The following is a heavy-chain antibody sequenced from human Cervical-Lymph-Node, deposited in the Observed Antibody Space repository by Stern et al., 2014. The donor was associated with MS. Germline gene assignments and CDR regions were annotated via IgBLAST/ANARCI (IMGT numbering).Heavy chain of an antibody. J-gene: IGHJ4*02. V-gene: IGHV4-4*02. CDR2: IHPSGST. CDR1: GGSISSNNW. Sequence: VQLVESGPGLVKPSGTLSLTCAVSGGSISSNNWWSWVRQPPGKGLEWIGEIHPSGSTHYSPSLQSRVTISVDKSNNQLSLKARSVTAADTAVYYCAESKGAAALDFWGQGYLVTVSS. CDR3: AESKGAAALDF. D-gene: IGHD6-13*01.